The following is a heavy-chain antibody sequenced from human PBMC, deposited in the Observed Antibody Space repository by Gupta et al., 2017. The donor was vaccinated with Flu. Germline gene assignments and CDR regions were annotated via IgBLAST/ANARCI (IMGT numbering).Heavy chain of an antibody. D-gene: IGHD2-15*01. J-gene: IGHJ4*02. Sequence: EVRLVESGGGLIKPGGTLRLSCEASGFNFKTYKMNWVRQAPARGLEWVSSMSSNNRYSYYADSVKGRFTISRDDAKNSLYLHVESVRAEDTAVYYCARGGRETEVVGASGPWVDGWGQGTLVTVSS. V-gene: IGHV3-21*02. CDR3: ARGGRETEVVGASGPWVDG. CDR1: GFNFKTYK. CDR2: MSSNNRYS.